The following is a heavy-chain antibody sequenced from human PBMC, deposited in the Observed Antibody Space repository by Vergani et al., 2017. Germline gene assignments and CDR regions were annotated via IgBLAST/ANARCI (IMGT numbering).Heavy chain of an antibody. Sequence: QVQLVQPGAEVKKPGASVKVSCQASGYTFTSYYIHWVRQAPGQGLEWMGIINPSGGSTNYAQKFQGRVTMTRDTSTSTVFMELSSLRSEDTAVYYCARGCGSTSCYKRGEDWFDPWGQGTLVTVSS. J-gene: IGHJ5*02. CDR1: GYTFTSYY. V-gene: IGHV1-46*01. CDR3: ARGCGSTSCYKRGEDWFDP. D-gene: IGHD2-2*02. CDR2: INPSGGST.